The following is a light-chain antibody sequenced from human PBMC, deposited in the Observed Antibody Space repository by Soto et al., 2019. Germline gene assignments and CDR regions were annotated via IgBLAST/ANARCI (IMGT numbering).Light chain of an antibody. CDR2: GAS. CDR1: QSVSSSY. CDR3: QPDGSAWT. J-gene: IGKJ1*01. V-gene: IGKV3-20*01. Sequence: EIVLTQSPVTLSLSPGEIATLSCRASQSVSSSYLVWYQQKPGQAPRLLIYGASNRSTGIPDRFSGSGSGTAFNLTISRLEPADVAVYYCQPDGSAWTFGQATKV.